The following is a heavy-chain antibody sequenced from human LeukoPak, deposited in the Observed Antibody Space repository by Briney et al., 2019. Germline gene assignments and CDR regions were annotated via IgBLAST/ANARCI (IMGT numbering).Heavy chain of an antibody. CDR3: AKPQYYYGSGSYYDFDY. CDR1: RFTFSSYV. V-gene: IGHV3-23*01. Sequence: GGSLRLSCAASRFTFSSYVMSWVRQAPGKGLEWVSAISGSGGSTYYADSVKGRFTISRDNSKNTLYLQMNSLRAEDTAVYYCAKPQYYYGSGSYYDFDYWGQGTLVTVSS. CDR2: ISGSGGST. D-gene: IGHD3-10*01. J-gene: IGHJ4*02.